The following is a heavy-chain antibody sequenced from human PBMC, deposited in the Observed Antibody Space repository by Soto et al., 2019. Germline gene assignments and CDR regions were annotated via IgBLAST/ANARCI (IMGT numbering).Heavy chain of an antibody. CDR3: ARDRAPGGYLLDY. Sequence: SLRLSCAASGFTFSSYGMHWVRQAPGKGLEWVAVIWYDGSNKYYADSVKGRFTISRDNSKNTLYLQMNSLRAEDTAVYYCARDRAPGGYLLDYWGQGTLVTVSS. CDR1: GFTFSSYG. D-gene: IGHD1-1*01. CDR2: IWYDGSNK. J-gene: IGHJ4*02. V-gene: IGHV3-33*01.